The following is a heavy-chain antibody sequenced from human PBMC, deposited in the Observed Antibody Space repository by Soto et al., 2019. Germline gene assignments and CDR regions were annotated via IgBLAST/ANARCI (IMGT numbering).Heavy chain of an antibody. D-gene: IGHD5-12*01. J-gene: IGHJ1*01. CDR1: GYTFTSYG. V-gene: IGHV1-18*01. Sequence: QGQLVQSGAEVKKPGASVKVSCKASGYTFTSYGTNWVRQAPGQGLEWMGWISAYNGNTHYAQRLQGRDTMTTDTSTSTAYRELRSLTSDDTAVYYCARVHSGYDFAYWGQGTLVTVSS. CDR3: ARVHSGYDFAY. CDR2: ISAYNGNT.